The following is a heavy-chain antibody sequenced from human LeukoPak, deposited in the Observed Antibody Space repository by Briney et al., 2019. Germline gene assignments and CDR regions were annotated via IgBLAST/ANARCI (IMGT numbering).Heavy chain of an antibody. CDR3: AIAAGWELGY. D-gene: IGHD6-25*01. Sequence: PGGSLRLSCAVSGFTSSRHWMSWVRPTPEKGLEWVANIKEDASEENYVDSLKGRLTISRDNANNSLYLRMNSLRAEDTAVYYCAIAAGWELGYWGQGTLVTVSS. V-gene: IGHV3-7*01. CDR1: GFTSSRHW. CDR2: IKEDASEE. J-gene: IGHJ4*02.